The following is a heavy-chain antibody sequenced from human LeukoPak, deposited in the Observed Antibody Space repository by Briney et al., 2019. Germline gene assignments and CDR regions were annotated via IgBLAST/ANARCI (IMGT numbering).Heavy chain of an antibody. CDR1: GGTFSSYA. D-gene: IGHD3-22*01. CDR2: IIPILGVA. CDR3: ARAPDSSGYYYYYYGMDV. J-gene: IGHJ6*02. Sequence: SVKVSCKASGGTFSSYAISWVRQAPGQGLEWMGRIIPILGVANYAQKFQGRVTITADKSTSTAYVELSRLRSEDTAVYYCARAPDSSGYYYYYYGMDVWGQGTTVTVSS. V-gene: IGHV1-69*04.